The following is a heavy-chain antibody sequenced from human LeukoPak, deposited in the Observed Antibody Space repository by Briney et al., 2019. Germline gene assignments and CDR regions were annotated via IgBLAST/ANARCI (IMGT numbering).Heavy chain of an antibody. Sequence: SETLSLTCAVYDGSFSGYYWSWVRQPPGKGLEWIGEINHSGSTNYNPSLKSRVTISVDTSKNQFSLKLSSVTAADTAVYYCARGGDCSSTSCYTFWFDPWGQGTLVTVSS. CDR1: DGSFSGYY. D-gene: IGHD2-2*02. J-gene: IGHJ5*02. V-gene: IGHV4-34*01. CDR2: INHSGST. CDR3: ARGGDCSSTSCYTFWFDP.